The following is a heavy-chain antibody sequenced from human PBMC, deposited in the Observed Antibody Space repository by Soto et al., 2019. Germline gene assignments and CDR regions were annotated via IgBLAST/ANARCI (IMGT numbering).Heavy chain of an antibody. CDR1: GFTFSSYW. CDR2: IKQDGSEK. Sequence: EVQLVESGGGLVQPGGSLRLSCAASGFTFSSYWMSWVRQAPGKGLEWVANIKQDGSEKYYVDSVKGRFTISRDNAKNSLYLQMNSLRAEDTAVYYCARAQGIAAADFDSWGQGTLVTVSS. J-gene: IGHJ4*02. CDR3: ARAQGIAAADFDS. V-gene: IGHV3-7*01. D-gene: IGHD6-13*01.